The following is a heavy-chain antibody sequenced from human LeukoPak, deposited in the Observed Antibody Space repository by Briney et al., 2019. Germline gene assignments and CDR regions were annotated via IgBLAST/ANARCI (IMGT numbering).Heavy chain of an antibody. D-gene: IGHD6-13*01. CDR3: ARGRIAAADSAEYFQH. V-gene: IGHV1-69*13. Sequence: ASVKVSCKASGCTFSSYAISWVRQAPGQGLEWMGGIIPFFGTANYAQKLQGRVTITADESTGTAYMELSSLRSEDTAVYYCARGRIAAADSAEYFQHWGQGTLVTVSS. CDR2: IIPFFGTA. J-gene: IGHJ1*01. CDR1: GCTFSSYA.